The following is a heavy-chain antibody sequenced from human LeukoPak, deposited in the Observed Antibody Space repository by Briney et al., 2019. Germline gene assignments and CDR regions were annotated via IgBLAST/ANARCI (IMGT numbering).Heavy chain of an antibody. CDR3: ARDRQGITGTEWFDP. V-gene: IGHV3-20*04. CDR1: GFTFGDYG. D-gene: IGHD1-20*01. J-gene: IGHJ5*02. Sequence: PGGSLRLSCAGSGFTFGDYGMSWVRHAPGKGPEGVAGISWNSDSTGYPDSVKGRFTISRDNAKNSLFLQMDSLRVEDTAFYYCARDRQGITGTEWFDPWGQGILVTVSS. CDR2: ISWNSDST.